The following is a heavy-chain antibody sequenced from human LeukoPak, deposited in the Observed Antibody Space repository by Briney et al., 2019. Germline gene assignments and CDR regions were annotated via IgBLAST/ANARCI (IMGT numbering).Heavy chain of an antibody. CDR1: EYSFTNYW. V-gene: IGHV5-51*01. J-gene: IGHJ3*02. Sequence: GESLKISCKGSEYSFTNYWIAWVRQMPGKGLEWKGIICPGDSDTTYSPSFQGQVIISADKSISTAYLQWSSLKASDTAMYYCARSRADIVVVPAALGTFDIWGQGTMVTVSS. D-gene: IGHD2-2*01. CDR3: ARSRADIVVVPAALGTFDI. CDR2: ICPGDSDT.